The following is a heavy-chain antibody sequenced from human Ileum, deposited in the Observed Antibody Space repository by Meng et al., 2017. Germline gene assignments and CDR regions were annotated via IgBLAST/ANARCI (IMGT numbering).Heavy chain of an antibody. CDR1: GGSISSGEYC. V-gene: IGHV4-39*01. D-gene: IGHD2-2*01. CDR2: VYFTGYT. J-gene: IGHJ5*02. Sequence: QVQLQESGPGLLKPSETLSLSCTVSGGSISSGEYCWGWIRQPPGKGLEWIGSVYFTGYTYYSPSLMSRVTISVETSKNQFSLRLTSVTAADTAVYYCAGQPTSSGAGYSWFDPWGQGILVTVSS. CDR3: AGQPTSSGAGYSWFDP.